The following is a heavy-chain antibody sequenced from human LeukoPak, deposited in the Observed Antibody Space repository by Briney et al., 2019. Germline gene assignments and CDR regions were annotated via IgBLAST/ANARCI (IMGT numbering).Heavy chain of an antibody. D-gene: IGHD3-9*01. CDR1: GGSISSGDYY. Sequence: PSETLSLTCTVSGGSISSGDYYWSWIRQPPGKGLEWIGYIYYSGSTYYNPSLKSRVTISVDTSKNQFSLKLSSVTAADTAVYYCARSGYDILTGYSKQSIYYFDYWGQGTLVTVSS. CDR3: ARSGYDILTGYSKQSIYYFDY. CDR2: IYYSGST. J-gene: IGHJ4*02. V-gene: IGHV4-30-4*02.